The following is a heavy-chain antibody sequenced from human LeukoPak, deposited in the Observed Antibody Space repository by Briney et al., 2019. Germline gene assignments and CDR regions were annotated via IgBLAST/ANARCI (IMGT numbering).Heavy chain of an antibody. CDR2: ISYDGSNK. D-gene: IGHD6-19*01. J-gene: IGHJ6*04. CDR1: GFTFSSYA. CDR3: ARVLVAGTYYYYGMDV. V-gene: IGHV3-30*04. Sequence: GSLRLSCAASGFTFSSYAMHWVRQAPGKGLEWVAVISYDGSNKYYADSVKGRFTISRDNSKNTLYLQMNSLRAEDTAVYYCARVLVAGTYYYYGMDVWGKGTTVTVSS.